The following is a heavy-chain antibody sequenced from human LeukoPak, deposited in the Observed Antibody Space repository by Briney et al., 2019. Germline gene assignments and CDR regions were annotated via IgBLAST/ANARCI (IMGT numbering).Heavy chain of an antibody. Sequence: GGSLRLSCAVSGFTFRTYAMSWVRQAPGKGLEWVSSISGSGDSTFYADSVKGRFTIARDNSKNTLYLQMNGLRAEDTAVYYCAIVASHIVVVTDYWGQGTLVTVSS. D-gene: IGHD2-21*02. CDR1: GFTFRTYA. CDR2: ISGSGDST. V-gene: IGHV3-23*01. J-gene: IGHJ4*02. CDR3: AIVASHIVVVTDY.